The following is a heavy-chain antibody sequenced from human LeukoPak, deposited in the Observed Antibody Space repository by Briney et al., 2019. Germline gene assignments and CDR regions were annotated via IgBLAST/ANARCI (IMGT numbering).Heavy chain of an antibody. CDR3: AKDLDGDPPVYNFDY. Sequence: GGSLRLSCAASGFTFDDYAMHWVRQAPGKGLEWVSLISGDGGSTYYADSVKGRFTISRDNSKNSLYLQMNSLRTEDTALYYCAKDLDGDPPVYNFDYWGQGTLVTVSS. V-gene: IGHV3-43*02. J-gene: IGHJ4*02. D-gene: IGHD7-27*01. CDR2: ISGDGGST. CDR1: GFTFDDYA.